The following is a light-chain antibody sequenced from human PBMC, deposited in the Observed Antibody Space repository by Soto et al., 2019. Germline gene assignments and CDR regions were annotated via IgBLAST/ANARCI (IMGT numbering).Light chain of an antibody. Sequence: EIMLTQSPGTLSLSPGERATLSCRASQSVSSSFLAWYQQKPGQAPRLLIYGASSSATGIPDRFSGSGSGTDFTFTISRLEPEDFAMYLCQHYGTSLWTFGQGTKVDIK. CDR3: QHYGTSLWT. J-gene: IGKJ1*01. CDR2: GAS. V-gene: IGKV3-20*01. CDR1: QSVSSSF.